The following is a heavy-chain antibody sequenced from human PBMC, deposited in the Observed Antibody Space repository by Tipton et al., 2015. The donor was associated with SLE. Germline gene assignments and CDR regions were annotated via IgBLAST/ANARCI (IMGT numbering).Heavy chain of an antibody. Sequence: GSLRLSCAASGFTFDDYTMHWVRQAPGKGLEWVSLISWDGGSTYYADSVKGRFTISRDNSKNSLYLQMNSLRTEDTALYYCAKDSYSGSYHWGQGTLVTVSS. J-gene: IGHJ5*02. D-gene: IGHD1-26*01. CDR2: ISWDGGST. CDR1: GFTFDDYT. CDR3: AKDSYSGSYH. V-gene: IGHV3-43*01.